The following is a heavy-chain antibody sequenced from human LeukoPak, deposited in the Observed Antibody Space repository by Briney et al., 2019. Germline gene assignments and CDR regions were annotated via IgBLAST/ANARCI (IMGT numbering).Heavy chain of an antibody. CDR2: ISWNSGTK. CDR3: AVLHYYAMDV. J-gene: IGHJ6*02. Sequence: GGSLRLSCAASGFTFDDCAMHWVRQAPGKGLEWVSGISWNSGTKGYADSVKGRFTISRDNAKNSLYLQMNSLRGEDAALYYCAVLHYYAMDVWDQGTTVTVSS. CDR1: GFTFDDCA. D-gene: IGHD2-8*01. V-gene: IGHV3-9*01.